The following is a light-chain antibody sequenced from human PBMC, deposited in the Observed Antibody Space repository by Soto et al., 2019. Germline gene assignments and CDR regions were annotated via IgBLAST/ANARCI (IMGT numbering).Light chain of an antibody. Sequence: EIVLTQSPGIPSLSPGERATLSCRASQSVPNNYLAWYQHKPGQAPRLLIYAASSRAAGTPDRFSGSGSGTDFTLTVSRLEPEDFTVYFCQQYGSSPWTFGQGTKVDI. CDR3: QQYGSSPWT. V-gene: IGKV3-20*01. J-gene: IGKJ1*01. CDR2: AAS. CDR1: QSVPNNY.